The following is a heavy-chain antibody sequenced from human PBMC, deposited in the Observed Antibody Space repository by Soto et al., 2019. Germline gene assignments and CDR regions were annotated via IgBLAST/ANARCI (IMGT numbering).Heavy chain of an antibody. V-gene: IGHV3-23*01. J-gene: IGHJ4*02. CDR3: AKGRGGSGSLPPRVDF. CDR1: GFTFNNYA. D-gene: IGHD3-10*01. CDR2: ISGGGDTT. Sequence: EVQLLESGGGLVQPGGCLRLSCAASGFTFNNYAMTWVRQAPGKGLEWVSAISGGGDTTSYADSVKGRFTVSRDGSKNTLYLQMSSLRAEDTALYYCAKGRGGSGSLPPRVDFWGQGTLVTVSS.